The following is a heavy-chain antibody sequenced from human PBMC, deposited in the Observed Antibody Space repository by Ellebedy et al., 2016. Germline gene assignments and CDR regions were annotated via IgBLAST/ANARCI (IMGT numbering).Heavy chain of an antibody. CDR1: GFTFSSYS. J-gene: IGHJ6*02. CDR2: ISSSSSTI. V-gene: IGHV3-48*04. CDR3: AREGSPDCSSTSCYGGYYYYGMDV. Sequence: GGSLRLXXAASGFTFSSYSMNWVRQAPGKGLEWVSYISSSSSTIYYADSVKGRFTISRDNAKNSLYLQMNSLRAEDTAVYYCAREGSPDCSSTSCYGGYYYYGMDVWGQGTTVTVTS. D-gene: IGHD2-2*01.